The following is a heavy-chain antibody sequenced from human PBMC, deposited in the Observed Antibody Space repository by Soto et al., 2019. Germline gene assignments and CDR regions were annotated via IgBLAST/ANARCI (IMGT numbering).Heavy chain of an antibody. Sequence: SETLSLTCTVSGGSIXSYYWSWIRQPPGKGLEWIGYIYYSGSTNYNPSLKSRVTISVDTSKNQFSLKLSSVTAADTAVYYCARIPGIAVAGTSYDYYYGMDVWGQGTTVTVSS. CDR2: IYYSGST. CDR3: ARIPGIAVAGTSYDYYYGMDV. V-gene: IGHV4-59*01. J-gene: IGHJ6*02. CDR1: GGSIXSYY. D-gene: IGHD6-19*01.